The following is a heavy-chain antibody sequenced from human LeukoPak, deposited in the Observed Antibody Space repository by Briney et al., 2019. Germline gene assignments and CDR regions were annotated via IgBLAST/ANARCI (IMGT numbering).Heavy chain of an antibody. J-gene: IGHJ3*02. D-gene: IGHD1-14*01. Sequence: GGSLRLSCAASGLTVSSSYMSWVRQAPGKGLEWVSIIYNDGSTYYADSVKGRFTISRDNSKNTLHLQMNSLRAEDTAVYYCAKGNQRAYDAFDIWGQGTMVTVSS. CDR2: IYNDGST. CDR1: GLTVSSSY. V-gene: IGHV3-53*01. CDR3: AKGNQRAYDAFDI.